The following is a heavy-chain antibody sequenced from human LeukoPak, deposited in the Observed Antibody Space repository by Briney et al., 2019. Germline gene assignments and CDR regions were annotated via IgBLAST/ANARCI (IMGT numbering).Heavy chain of an antibody. CDR1: GFTFSSYG. J-gene: IGHJ4*02. V-gene: IGHV3-33*06. CDR2: IWYDGSNK. Sequence: GGSLRLSCAASGFTFSSYGMHWVRQAPSKGLEWVAVIWYDGSNKYYADTVKGRFTISRDNSKNTLYLQMNSLRAEDTAVYYCAKDRGRGYSFDDYWGQGTLVTVSS. CDR3: AKDRGRGYSFDDY. D-gene: IGHD5-18*01.